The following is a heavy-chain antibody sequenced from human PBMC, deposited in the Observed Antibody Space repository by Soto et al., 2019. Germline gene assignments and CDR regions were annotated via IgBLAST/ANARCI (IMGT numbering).Heavy chain of an antibody. D-gene: IGHD6-19*01. CDR2: ISYDGSNK. J-gene: IGHJ4*02. Sequence: QVQLVESGGGVVQPGRSLRLSCAASGFTFSSYGMHWVRQAPGKGLEWVAVISYDGSNKYYADSVKGRFTISRDNSKNTLYLQMNSLRAEDTAVYYCSKDNNGGWPSAYYFDYWGPGSLVTGSS. V-gene: IGHV3-30*18. CDR3: SKDNNGGWPSAYYFDY. CDR1: GFTFSSYG.